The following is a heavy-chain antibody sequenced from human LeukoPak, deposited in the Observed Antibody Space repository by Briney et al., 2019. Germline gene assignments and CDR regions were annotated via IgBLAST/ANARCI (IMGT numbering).Heavy chain of an antibody. Sequence: ASVKVSCKASGYTVTSYGISRVRQAPGQGLEWRRWISAYNGNTNYAQKPQGRVTMTTDTSTSTAYMELRSLRSDDTAVYYCARDGLTGFDYWGQGTLVTVSS. CDR2: ISAYNGNT. CDR1: GYTVTSYG. V-gene: IGHV1-18*01. J-gene: IGHJ4*02. D-gene: IGHD1-20*01. CDR3: ARDGLTGFDY.